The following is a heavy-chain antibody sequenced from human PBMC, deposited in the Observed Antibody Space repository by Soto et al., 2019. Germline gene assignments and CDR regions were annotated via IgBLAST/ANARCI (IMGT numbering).Heavy chain of an antibody. CDR2: INHSGST. J-gene: IGHJ6*02. Sequence: SETLSLTCAVHGGSFSGYYWSWIRQPPGKGLEWIGEINHSGSTNYNPSLKSRVTISVDTSKNQFSLKLSSVTAADTAVHYCARHEYQLLYTYYYYYGMDVWGQGTTVTVSS. D-gene: IGHD2-2*02. V-gene: IGHV4-34*01. CDR3: ARHEYQLLYTYYYYYGMDV. CDR1: GGSFSGYY.